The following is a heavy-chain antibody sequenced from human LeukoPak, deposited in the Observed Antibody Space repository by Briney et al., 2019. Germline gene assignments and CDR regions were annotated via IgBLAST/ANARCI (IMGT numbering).Heavy chain of an antibody. CDR1: GFTFSSCA. D-gene: IGHD5-18*01. V-gene: IGHV3-23*01. CDR2: ISGSGGST. CDR3: AKNPKRYSYGYFWFDP. Sequence: GGSLRLSCAASGFTFSSCAMSWVRQAPGKGLEWVSAISGSGGSTYYADSVKGRFTISRDNSKNTLYLQMNSLRAEDTAVYYCAKNPKRYSYGYFWFDPWGQGTLVTVSS. J-gene: IGHJ5*02.